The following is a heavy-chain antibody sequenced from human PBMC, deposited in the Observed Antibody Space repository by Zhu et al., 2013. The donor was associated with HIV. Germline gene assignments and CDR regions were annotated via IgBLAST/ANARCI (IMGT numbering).Heavy chain of an antibody. V-gene: IGHV4-59*01. CDR2: IYYSGST. D-gene: IGHD4-4*01. Sequence: QVQLQESGPGLVKPSETLSLTCTVSGGSISSYYWSWIRQPPGKGLEWIGYIYYSGSTNYNPSLKSRVTISVDTSKNQFSLKLSSVTAADTAVYYCARGRRNYDGAYYYYGMDVWGQGTTVTGLL. CDR3: ARGRRNYDGAYYYYGMDV. J-gene: IGHJ6*02. CDR1: GGSISSYY.